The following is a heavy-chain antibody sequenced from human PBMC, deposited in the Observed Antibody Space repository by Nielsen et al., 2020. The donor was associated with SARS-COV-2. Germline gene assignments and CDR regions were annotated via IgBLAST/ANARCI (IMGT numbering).Heavy chain of an antibody. V-gene: IGHV4-34*01. J-gene: IGHJ3*02. Sequence: SETLSLTCAVYSGSFSGYYWSWIRQPPGKGLEWIGEINHSGSTNYTPSLKSRVTLSVDTSKRQFSLKLNSLTAADTAVYYCARPDLSYGYAFDIWGQGTMVTVSS. CDR3: ARPDLSYGYAFDI. CDR2: INHSGST. CDR1: SGSFSGYY. D-gene: IGHD5-24*01.